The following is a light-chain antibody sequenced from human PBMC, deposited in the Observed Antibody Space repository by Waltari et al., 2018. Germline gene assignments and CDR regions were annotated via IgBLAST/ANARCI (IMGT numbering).Light chain of an antibody. V-gene: IGKV1-6*01. CDR2: AAS. CDR1: QGIRNE. J-gene: IGKJ1*01. CDR3: LQDYNNPRT. Sequence: AIQMTQSPSSLSASVGDRVPITCRASQGIRNELGWYQQKPGEAPKILIYAASNLENGFPSRFSGSGPGTDFTLTISSLQPEDFATYYCLQDYNNPRTFGQGTKVEI.